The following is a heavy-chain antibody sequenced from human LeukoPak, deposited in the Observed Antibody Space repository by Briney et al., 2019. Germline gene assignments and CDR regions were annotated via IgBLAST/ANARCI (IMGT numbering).Heavy chain of an antibody. D-gene: IGHD2-2*01. CDR2: IYPGDSDT. Sequence: PGESLKISCKGSGYNFTSYWIGWVRQMPGKGLEWMGIIYPGDSDTRYSPSFQGQVTISADQSISTAYLQWSILKASDTAMYYCARQRIVVLPAANLRDYYYYYYMDDWGKGTTVTVSS. CDR3: ARQRIVVLPAANLRDYYYYYYMDD. J-gene: IGHJ6*03. V-gene: IGHV5-51*01. CDR1: GYNFTSYW.